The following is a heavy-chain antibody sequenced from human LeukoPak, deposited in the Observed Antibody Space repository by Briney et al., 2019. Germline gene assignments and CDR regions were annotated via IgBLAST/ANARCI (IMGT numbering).Heavy chain of an antibody. J-gene: IGHJ4*02. V-gene: IGHV4-30-2*01. Sequence: KPSQTLSLTCAVSGGSISSGGYSWSWIRQPPGKGLEWIGYIYHSGSTYYNPSLKSRVTISVDRSKNQFSLKLSSVTAADTAVYYCASGGVYYGSGSLGYFDYWGQGTLVTVSS. D-gene: IGHD3-10*01. CDR1: GGSISSGGYS. CDR2: IYHSGST. CDR3: ASGGVYYGSGSLGYFDY.